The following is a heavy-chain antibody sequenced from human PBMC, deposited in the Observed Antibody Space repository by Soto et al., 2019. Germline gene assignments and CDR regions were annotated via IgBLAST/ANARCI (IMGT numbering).Heavy chain of an antibody. Sequence: SETLSLTCTVSGGSISSYYWSWIRQRPGKGLEWIGYMHNSGSTKYNPSLKSRVTISADTSKNQFSLKLSSVTAADSAVYYCARGHYDFESGYFATIDHGCQGTLLTVSS. CDR2: MHNSGST. V-gene: IGHV4-59*08. CDR3: ARGHYDFESGYFATIDH. D-gene: IGHD3-3*01. CDR1: GGSISSYY. J-gene: IGHJ4*02.